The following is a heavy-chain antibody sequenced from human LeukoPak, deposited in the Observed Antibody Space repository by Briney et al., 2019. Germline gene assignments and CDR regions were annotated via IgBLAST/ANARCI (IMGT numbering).Heavy chain of an antibody. D-gene: IGHD6-6*01. V-gene: IGHV3-7*01. CDR3: ARRMAARRYYYYYYMDV. CDR1: GFTLSSYW. Sequence: PGGSLRLSCAASGFTLSSYWMSWVRQAPGKGLEWVANIKQDGSEKYYVDSVKGRFTISRDNAKNSLYLQMNSLRAEDTAVYYCARRMAARRYYYYYYMDVWGKGTTVTVSS. CDR2: IKQDGSEK. J-gene: IGHJ6*03.